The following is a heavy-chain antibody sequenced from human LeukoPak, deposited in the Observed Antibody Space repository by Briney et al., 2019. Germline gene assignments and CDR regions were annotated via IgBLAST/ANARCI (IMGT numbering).Heavy chain of an antibody. V-gene: IGHV4-31*03. CDR2: IYYRGGT. Sequence: SQTLSLTCTVSGGSISSGGYYWSWIRQHPGKGLEWIGYIYYRGGTYYNPSLKSRVTISVDTSKNQFSLKLSSVTAADTAVYYCARGVKTDNYYYYMDVWGKGTTVTVSS. D-gene: IGHD2-21*01. J-gene: IGHJ6*03. CDR1: GGSISSGGYY. CDR3: ARGVKTDNYYYYMDV.